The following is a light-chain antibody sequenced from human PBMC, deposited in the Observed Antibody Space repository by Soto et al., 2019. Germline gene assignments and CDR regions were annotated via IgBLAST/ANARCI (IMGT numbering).Light chain of an antibody. J-gene: IGKJ5*01. V-gene: IGKV1-39*01. CDR3: QHSYSTPIT. CDR2: AAS. Sequence: DIQMTQSPSSLSASVGDRVTITCRASQSISSYLNWYQQKPGKAPKLLIYAASSLQSGVPSRFSGSGSGTDFTLTISSLQPEDFATYYCQHSYSTPITFGHGTRLEI. CDR1: QSISSY.